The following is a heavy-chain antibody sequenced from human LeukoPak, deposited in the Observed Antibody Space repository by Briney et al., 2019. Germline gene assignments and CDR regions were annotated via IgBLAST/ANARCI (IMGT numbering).Heavy chain of an antibody. Sequence: GGSLRLSCAASGFIFSNYYMNWVRQAPGKGLEWVAHIKQDGSEKNYVDSVKGRFTISRDNARNSLYLQMNSLRAEDTAVYYCARERWSLYSNDYYYYGLDVWGQGTTVTVSS. D-gene: IGHD3-3*01. CDR3: ARERWSLYSNDYYYYGLDV. CDR2: IKQDGSEK. V-gene: IGHV3-7*01. J-gene: IGHJ6*02. CDR1: GFIFSNYY.